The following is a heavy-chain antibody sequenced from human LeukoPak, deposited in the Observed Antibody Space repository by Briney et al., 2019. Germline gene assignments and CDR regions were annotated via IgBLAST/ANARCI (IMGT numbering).Heavy chain of an antibody. J-gene: IGHJ4*02. CDR3: ARARVASVYGSGREYYFDY. D-gene: IGHD3-10*01. CDR1: GFTFTSYT. V-gene: IGHV3-21*01. CDR2: LTGISNGI. Sequence: GGCLRLSCAASGFTFTSYTMKWLRQAPGKGLEWGSSLTGISNGIYYADSVKGRFTISRDNAKNSLSLQMNSLRVDDTAVYYCARARVASVYGSGREYYFDYWGQGALVTVSS.